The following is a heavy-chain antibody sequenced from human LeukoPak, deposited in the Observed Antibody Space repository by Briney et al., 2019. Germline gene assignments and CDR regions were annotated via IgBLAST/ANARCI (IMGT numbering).Heavy chain of an antibody. J-gene: IGHJ5*02. CDR3: ASGHLYYGSGRGGWFDP. V-gene: IGHV4-59*01. D-gene: IGHD3-10*01. CDR2: IYYSGST. CDR1: GGSISSYY. Sequence: SETLSLTCTVSGGSISSYYWSWIRQPPGKGLEWIGYIYYSGSTNYNPSLKSRVTISVDTSKNQFSLKLSSVTAADTAVYYCASGHLYYGSGRGGWFDPWGQGTLVTVSS.